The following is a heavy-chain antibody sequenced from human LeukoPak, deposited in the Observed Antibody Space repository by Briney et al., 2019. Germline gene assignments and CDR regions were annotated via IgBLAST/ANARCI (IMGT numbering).Heavy chain of an antibody. J-gene: IGHJ4*02. D-gene: IGHD6-6*01. CDR1: GFTFSSYG. CDR3: ARSYSSSRGTFDY. V-gene: IGHV3-21*01. Sequence: GGSLRLSCAASGFTFSSYGMNWVRQTPGKGLEWVSSITSSSSYIYYADSVKGRFTISRDNAKNSLYLQMNSLRAEDTAVYYCARSYSSSRGTFDYWGQGTLVTVSS. CDR2: ITSSSSYI.